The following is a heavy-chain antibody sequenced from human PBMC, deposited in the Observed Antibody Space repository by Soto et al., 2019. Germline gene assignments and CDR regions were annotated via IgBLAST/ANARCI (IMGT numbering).Heavy chain of an antibody. CDR2: IYYSGST. J-gene: IGHJ4*02. D-gene: IGHD3-22*01. CDR1: GGSISSGDYY. Sequence: SETLSLTYTVSGGSISSGDYYWSWIRQPPGKGLEWIGYIYYSGSTYYNPSLKSRVTISVDTSKNQFSLKLSSVTAADTAVYYCARDLDSSGAFDYWGQGTLVTVSS. CDR3: ARDLDSSGAFDY. V-gene: IGHV4-30-4*01.